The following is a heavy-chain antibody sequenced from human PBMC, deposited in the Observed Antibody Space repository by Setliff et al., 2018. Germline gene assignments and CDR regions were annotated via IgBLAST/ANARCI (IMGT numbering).Heavy chain of an antibody. D-gene: IGHD3-22*01. CDR1: RFTFSNYW. CDR2: IKEDGSEK. V-gene: IGHV3-7*01. J-gene: IGHJ3*01. Sequence: PGGSLRLSCAASRFTFSNYWMSWVRQAPGKGLEWVANIKEDGSEKYYVDSVKGRFTISRDNAKNSLDLQMNNLRDEDTAVYYCARDRWKVIVNRGDDAFDLWGQGTMVTVS. CDR3: ARDRWKVIVNRGDDAFDL.